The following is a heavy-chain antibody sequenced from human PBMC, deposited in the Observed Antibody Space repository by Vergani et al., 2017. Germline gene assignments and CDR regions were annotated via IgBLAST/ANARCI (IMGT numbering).Heavy chain of an antibody. CDR2: IYPGDSDT. J-gene: IGHJ6*02. V-gene: IGHV5-51*01. D-gene: IGHD3-10*01. Sequence: VQLVQSGAEVKKPGESLKISCKGSGYSFTSYWIGWVRQMPGKGLEWMGIIYPGDSDTRYSPSFQGQVTISADKSISTAYLQWSSLKASDTAMYYCARHEVYGSGSYYYYYYGMDVWGQGTTVTVSS. CDR1: GYSFTSYW. CDR3: ARHEVYGSGSYYYYYYGMDV.